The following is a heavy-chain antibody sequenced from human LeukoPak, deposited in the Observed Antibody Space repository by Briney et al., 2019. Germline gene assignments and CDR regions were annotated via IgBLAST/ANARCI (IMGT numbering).Heavy chain of an antibody. J-gene: IGHJ4*02. CDR2: IGSSDSTT. V-gene: IGHV3-48*03. CDR1: GFTFSSYE. CDR3: ARTTWIYYYDSSGYIDY. D-gene: IGHD3-22*01. Sequence: PGGSLRLSCVGSGFTFSSYEMNWVRQAPGKGLEWLSYIGSSDSTTHYADSVKGRFTISRDNAKNSLYLQMNSLRVEDTAVYYCARTTWIYYYDSSGYIDYWGQGTLVTVSS.